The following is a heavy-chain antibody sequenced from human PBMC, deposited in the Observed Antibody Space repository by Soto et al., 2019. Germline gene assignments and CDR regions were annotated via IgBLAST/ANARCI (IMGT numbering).Heavy chain of an antibody. CDR2: IYHSGST. V-gene: IGHV4-30-2*01. J-gene: IGHJ6*02. D-gene: IGHD5-12*01. CDR3: ARGPYIVATMHYYYGMDV. CDR1: GGSISSGGYS. Sequence: PSETLSLTCAVSGGSISSGGYSWSWIRQPPGKGLEWIGYIYHSGSTYYNPSLKSRVTISVDRSKNQFSLKLSSVTAADTAVYYCARGPYIVATMHYYYGMDVWGQGTTVTVSS.